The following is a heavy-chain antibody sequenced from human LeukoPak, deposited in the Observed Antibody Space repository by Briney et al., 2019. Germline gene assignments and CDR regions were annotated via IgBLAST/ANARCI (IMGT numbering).Heavy chain of an antibody. J-gene: IGHJ4*02. CDR2: ISGSGGST. CDR3: AKGVGEPFDY. V-gene: IGHV3-23*01. CDR1: GFTFSDYY. D-gene: IGHD3-10*01. Sequence: GTSLRLSCAASGFTFSDYYMSWIRQAPGKGLEWVSAISGSGGSTYYADSVKGRFTISRDNSKNTLYLQMNSLRAEDTAVYYCAKGVGEPFDYWGQGTLVTVSS.